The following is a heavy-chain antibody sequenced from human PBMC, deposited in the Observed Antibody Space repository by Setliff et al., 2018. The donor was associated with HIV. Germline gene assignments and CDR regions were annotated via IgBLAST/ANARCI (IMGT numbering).Heavy chain of an antibody. V-gene: IGHV5-51*01. CDR1: GYSFTTYW. D-gene: IGHD3-3*01. CDR2: IYPYDSDT. Sequence: PGESLTLSCKGSGYSFTTYWIGWVRQMPGKGLEWMGIIYPYDSDTRYNPSFQGHVTISADKSISTAYVQWSGLKASDTAIDYCARRPYYDSWSGHQAFDVWGQGTMVTVSS. J-gene: IGHJ3*01. CDR3: ARRPYYDSWSGHQAFDV.